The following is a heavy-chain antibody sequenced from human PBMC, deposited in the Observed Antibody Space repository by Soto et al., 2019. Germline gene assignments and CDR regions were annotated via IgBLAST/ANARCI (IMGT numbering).Heavy chain of an antibody. V-gene: IGHV3-33*01. J-gene: IGHJ6*02. Sequence: QVQLVESGGGVVQPGRSLRLSCAASEFTVSNYGMHWVRQAPGKGLEWVAVILNDGSNRYHADSVKDRFTISRENSKNTLYLQMNSLRAEDTAVYYCARDDEYSGNGMDVWGQGTTVTVS. CDR1: EFTVSNYG. D-gene: IGHD3-10*01. CDR2: ILNDGSNR. CDR3: ARDDEYSGNGMDV.